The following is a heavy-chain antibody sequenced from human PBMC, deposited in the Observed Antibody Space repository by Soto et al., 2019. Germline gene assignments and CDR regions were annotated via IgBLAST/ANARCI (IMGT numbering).Heavy chain of an antibody. J-gene: IGHJ4*02. CDR1: GYTFINYW. CDR3: ARHLLGVTTPYGDY. CDR2: IYPHDSDI. Sequence: GESLKISCKGSGYTFINYWIGWVRQMPGKGLEWMGIIYPHDSDIRYSPSFQGQVTISADKSISTAYLQWSSLKASDTAMYYCARHLLGVTTPYGDYWGQGTLVTVSS. V-gene: IGHV5-51*01. D-gene: IGHD4-17*01.